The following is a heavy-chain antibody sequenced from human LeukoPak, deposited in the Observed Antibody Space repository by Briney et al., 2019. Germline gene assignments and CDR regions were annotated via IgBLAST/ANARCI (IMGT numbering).Heavy chain of an antibody. CDR2: IKQDGSEK. CDR3: ARGDFRTYYYGSGRAGGYYYYMDV. D-gene: IGHD3-10*01. V-gene: IGHV3-7*03. CDR1: GFTLSRYW. Sequence: GGSLRLSCAASGFTLSRYWMSWVRQAPGKGLEWVANIKQDGSEKYNVGSVKGRFTISRDNAKNSLYLQMNSLRAEDTALYYCARGDFRTYYYGSGRAGGYYYYMDVWDKGTTVTVSS. J-gene: IGHJ6*03.